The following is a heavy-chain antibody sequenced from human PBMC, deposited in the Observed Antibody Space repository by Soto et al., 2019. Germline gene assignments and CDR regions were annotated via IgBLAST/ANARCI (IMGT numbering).Heavy chain of an antibody. V-gene: IGHV4-34*01. Sequence: SETLSLTCAVYGGSFSGYYWSWIRQPPGKGLEWIGEINHSGSTNYNPSLKSRVTISVDTSKNQFSLKLSSVTAADTAVYYRARGQGYSDGMDVWGQGTTVTVSS. J-gene: IGHJ6*02. CDR3: ARGQGYSDGMDV. D-gene: IGHD5-18*01. CDR2: INHSGST. CDR1: GGSFSGYY.